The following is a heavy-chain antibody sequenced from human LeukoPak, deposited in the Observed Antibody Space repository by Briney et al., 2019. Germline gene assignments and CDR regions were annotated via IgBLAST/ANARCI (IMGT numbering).Heavy chain of an antibody. CDR2: LSGSGGST. CDR1: GFTFSSYA. J-gene: IGHJ3*02. CDR3: AKPMYSGYDSDAFDI. V-gene: IGHV3-23*01. Sequence: PGGSLRLSCAASGFTFSSYAMSWVRQAPGKGLEWVSGLSGSGGSTYYADSVKGRFTISRDNSKNTLYLQMNSLRAEDTAVYYCAKPMYSGYDSDAFDIWGQGTMVTVSS. D-gene: IGHD5-12*01.